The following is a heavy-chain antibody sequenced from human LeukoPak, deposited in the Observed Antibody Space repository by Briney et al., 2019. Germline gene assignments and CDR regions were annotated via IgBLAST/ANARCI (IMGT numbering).Heavy chain of an antibody. D-gene: IGHD3-10*01. CDR1: GYTFTSYD. CDR2: MNPNSGNT. V-gene: IGHV1-8*01. J-gene: IGHJ6*03. CDR3: ARVGFGELLSDYYYYYYYMDV. Sequence: GASVTVSCKASGYTFTSYDINWVRQAPGQGLEWMGWMNPNSGNTDYAQKFQGRVTMTRNTSISTAYMELSSLRSEDTAVYYCARVGFGELLSDYYYYYYYMDVGGKGTTVTVSS.